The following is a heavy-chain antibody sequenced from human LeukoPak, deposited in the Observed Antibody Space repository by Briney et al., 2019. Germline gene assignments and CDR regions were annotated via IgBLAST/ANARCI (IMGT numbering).Heavy chain of an antibody. J-gene: IGHJ6*03. CDR1: GESFIYNY. Sequence: SETLSLTCAVYGESFIYNYWTWIRQPPGKGLEWIGEINHSGSTNYNPSLKSRVTMSVDRAKNQFSLNLSSVTAADTAVYYCARETSQKGAHYMDVWGKGTTVTISS. V-gene: IGHV4-34*10. CDR2: INHSGST. CDR3: ARETSQKGAHYMDV. D-gene: IGHD3-16*01.